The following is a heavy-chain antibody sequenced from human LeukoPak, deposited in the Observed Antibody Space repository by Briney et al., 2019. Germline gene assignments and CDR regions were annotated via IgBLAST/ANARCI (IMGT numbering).Heavy chain of an antibody. J-gene: IGHJ4*02. CDR2: IYYSGST. D-gene: IGHD1-26*01. CDR1: GGSISSGDYY. V-gene: IGHV4-30-4*01. Sequence: SETLSLTCTVSGGSISSGDYYWSWIRQPPGKGLEWIGYIYYSGSTYYNPSLKSRVTISVDTSKNQISLRLSSVTAADTAVYYCARGVGARGSNSDYWGQGTLVTVS. CDR3: ARGVGARGSNSDY.